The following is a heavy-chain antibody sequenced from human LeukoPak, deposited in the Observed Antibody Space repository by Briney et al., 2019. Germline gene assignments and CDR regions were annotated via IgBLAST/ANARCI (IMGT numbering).Heavy chain of an antibody. D-gene: IGHD4-23*01. Sequence: GGSLRLSCAASGFTFSSYAMSWVRQAPGKGLEWVSAISGSGGSTYYAGSVKGRFTISRDNSKNTLYLQMNSLRAEDTAVYYCAKATTVALYYFDYWGQGTLVTVSS. J-gene: IGHJ4*02. CDR1: GFTFSSYA. CDR2: ISGSGGST. V-gene: IGHV3-23*01. CDR3: AKATTVALYYFDY.